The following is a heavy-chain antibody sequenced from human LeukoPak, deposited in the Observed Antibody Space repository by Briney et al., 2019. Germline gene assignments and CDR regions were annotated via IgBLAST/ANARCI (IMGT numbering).Heavy chain of an antibody. V-gene: IGHV4-34*01. CDR1: GGSFSGYY. D-gene: IGHD3-10*01. J-gene: IGHJ4*02. Sequence: PSETLSLTCAVYGGSFSGYYWSWIRQPPGKGLEWIGEINHSGSTNYNPSLKSRVTISVDTSKNQFSLKLSSVTAADTAVYYCARKAGTYYYGSGSYFNFDYWGQGTLVTVSS. CDR2: INHSGST. CDR3: ARKAGTYYYGSGSYFNFDY.